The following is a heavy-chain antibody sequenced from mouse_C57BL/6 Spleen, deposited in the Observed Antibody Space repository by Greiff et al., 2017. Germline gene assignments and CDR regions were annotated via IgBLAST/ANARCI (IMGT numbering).Heavy chain of an antibody. D-gene: IGHD1-1*01. CDR3: ARDYYGSSDD. CDR1: GYAFSSSW. V-gene: IGHV1-82*01. CDR2: IYPGDGDT. J-gene: IGHJ2*01. Sequence: QVQLQQSGPELVKPGASVKISCKASGYAFSSSWMNWVKQRPGKGLEWIGRIYPGDGDTNYNGKFKGKATLTADKSSSTSYMQLSSLTSEDSAVYFCARDYYGSSDDGGKGATLTVAS.